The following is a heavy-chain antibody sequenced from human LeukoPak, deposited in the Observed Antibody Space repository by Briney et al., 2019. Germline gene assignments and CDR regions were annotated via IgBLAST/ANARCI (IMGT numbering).Heavy chain of an antibody. V-gene: IGHV3-21*01. D-gene: IGHD4-17*01. CDR1: GFIFSSYS. Sequence: GGSLRLSCAASGFIFSSYSMNWVRQAPGKGLEWVSSISSSSTYIFYADSVKGRFTISRDNSKNTLYLQMNSLRAEDTAVYYCAKEIWPTVTTPGHTYFDYWGQGALVTVSS. CDR2: ISSSSTYI. J-gene: IGHJ4*02. CDR3: AKEIWPTVTTPGHTYFDY.